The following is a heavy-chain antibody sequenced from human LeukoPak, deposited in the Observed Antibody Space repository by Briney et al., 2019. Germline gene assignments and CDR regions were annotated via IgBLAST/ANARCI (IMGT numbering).Heavy chain of an antibody. J-gene: IGHJ6*03. CDR3: AKDYVDIVATIPPYYYYYMDV. V-gene: IGHV3-30-3*01. Sequence: GGSLRLSCAASGFPFSSYAMHWVRQAPGKGLEWVALISYNGNNKYYADSVKGRFTISRDNSKNTLYLQMNSLRAEDTAVYYCAKDYVDIVATIPPYYYYYMDVWGKGTTVTVSS. CDR2: ISYNGNNK. CDR1: GFPFSSYA. D-gene: IGHD5-12*01.